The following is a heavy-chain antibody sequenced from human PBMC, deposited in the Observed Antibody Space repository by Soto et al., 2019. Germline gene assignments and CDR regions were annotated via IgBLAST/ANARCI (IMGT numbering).Heavy chain of an antibody. CDR3: TRANWYSEY. CDR2: IYYNGST. J-gene: IGHJ4*02. D-gene: IGHD7-27*01. CDR1: GGSISNHY. V-gene: IGHV4-59*11. Sequence: QVQLQESGPGLVKPSETLSLTCRVSGGSISNHYWGWIRQPPGTGLEWIGYIYYNGSTNYNPSLMSRVTITEATSRNKSSLKLDTVTAADTAVYYCTRANWYSEYWGQGTLVTVSS.